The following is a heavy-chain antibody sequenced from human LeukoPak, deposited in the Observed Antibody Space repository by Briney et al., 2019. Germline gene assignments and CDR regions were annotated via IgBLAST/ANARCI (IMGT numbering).Heavy chain of an antibody. CDR2: INHSGST. V-gene: IGHV4-34*01. CDR3: ARVMYGGNSNDY. CDR1: GGSISSYY. D-gene: IGHD2-21*02. Sequence: SETLSLTCTVSGGSISSYYWSWIRQPPGKGLEWIGEINHSGSTNYNPSLKSRVTISVDTSKNQFSLKLSSVTAADTAVYYCARVMYGGNSNDYWGQGTLVTVSS. J-gene: IGHJ4*02.